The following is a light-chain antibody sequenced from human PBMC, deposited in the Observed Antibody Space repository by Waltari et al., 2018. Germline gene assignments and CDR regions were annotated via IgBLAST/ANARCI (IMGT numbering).Light chain of an antibody. Sequence: QSALTQPASVSGSPGQSITISCTGTSSDIGSYNHVSWHQQHPGKTPKLVLFGVNKRPSGVFNRFSGSKSGNTASLTISGLQAEDEADYYCSSYAGRDTYVVFGGGTKLTVL. CDR3: SSYAGRDTYVV. V-gene: IGLV2-23*02. CDR2: GVN. CDR1: SSDIGSYNH. J-gene: IGLJ2*01.